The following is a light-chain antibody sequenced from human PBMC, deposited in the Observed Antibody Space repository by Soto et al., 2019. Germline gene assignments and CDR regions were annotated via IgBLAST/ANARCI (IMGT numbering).Light chain of an antibody. CDR1: ISDVGGYNS. CDR3: SSYTTSTTYV. V-gene: IGLV2-14*01. Sequence: QSVLTQPASVSGSPGQSITISCTGTISDVGGYNSVSWYQQHPGKAPKLMIYEVRNRPSGVSYRFSGSKSANTASLTISGLQPEDEADYYCSSYTTSTTYVFGTGTRSPS. J-gene: IGLJ1*01. CDR2: EVR.